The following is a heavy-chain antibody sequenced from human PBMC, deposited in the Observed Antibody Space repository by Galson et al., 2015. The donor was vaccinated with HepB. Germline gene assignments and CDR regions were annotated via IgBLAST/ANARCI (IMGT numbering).Heavy chain of an antibody. D-gene: IGHD3-10*01. V-gene: IGHV1-18*04. CDR3: ASTHPPPEAYGPPPAFEI. CDR2: ISAYNGNT. CDR1: GYTFTSYG. J-gene: IGHJ3*02. Sequence: CKASGYTFTSYGISWVRQAPGQGLEWMGWISAYNGNTNYAQKLQGRVTMTTDTSTSTAYMELRSLRSDDTAVYYCASTHPPPEAYGPPPAFEIWGQGTMVTVSS.